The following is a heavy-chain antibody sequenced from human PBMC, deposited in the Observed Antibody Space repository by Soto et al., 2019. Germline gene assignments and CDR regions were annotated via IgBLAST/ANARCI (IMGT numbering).Heavy chain of an antibody. Sequence: EVQLLESGGGLVQPGGSLRLSCAASGFTFSSYAMSWVRQAPGKGLEWVADISGSGGSTYYADSVKGRFTISRDNSKNTLYLQMNSLRAEDTAVYYCAKGGYCSGGSCYLHYYYMDVWGKGTTVTVSS. J-gene: IGHJ6*03. CDR3: AKGGYCSGGSCYLHYYYMDV. D-gene: IGHD2-15*01. V-gene: IGHV3-23*01. CDR1: GFTFSSYA. CDR2: ISGSGGST.